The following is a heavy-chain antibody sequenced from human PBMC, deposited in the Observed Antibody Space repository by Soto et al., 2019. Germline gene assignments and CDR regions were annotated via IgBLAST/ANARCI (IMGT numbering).Heavy chain of an antibody. Sequence: GGSLRLSCAASGFTFSNYWMHWVRQAPGKGLVWVSRINDDGSSTNYADSVKGRFTISRDNAKTTLYRQMNSLRAEDTAMFYCARSSTPFDYWGQGTLVTVSS. V-gene: IGHV3-74*01. CDR3: ARSSTPFDY. J-gene: IGHJ4*02. CDR2: INDDGSST. D-gene: IGHD1-26*01. CDR1: GFTFSNYW.